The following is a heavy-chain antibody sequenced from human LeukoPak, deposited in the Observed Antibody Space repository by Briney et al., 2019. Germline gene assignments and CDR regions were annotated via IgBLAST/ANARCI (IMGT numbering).Heavy chain of an antibody. CDR3: ARERQDTVIHSGAFDI. D-gene: IGHD2-21*02. CDR1: GFTFSNYF. Sequence: GGSLRLSCAASGFTFSNYFMHCVRQAPGKGLEWVADIASDGSHTFYVESVKGRFTISRDNSKNTLYLQMNSLGPEDTAVYFCARERQDTVIHSGAFDIWGQGTMVTVSS. V-gene: IGHV3-30-3*01. J-gene: IGHJ3*02. CDR2: IASDGSHT.